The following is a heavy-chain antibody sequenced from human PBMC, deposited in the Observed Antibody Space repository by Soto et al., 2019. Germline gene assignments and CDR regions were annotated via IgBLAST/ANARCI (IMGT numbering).Heavy chain of an antibody. CDR3: ARDRNIVATIPGDY. CDR1: GFTCSSYG. J-gene: IGHJ4*02. D-gene: IGHD5-12*01. Sequence: FLRLSFAAAGFTCSSYGMHWVRQAPGKGLEWVAVIWYDGSNKYYADSVKGRFTISRDNSKNTLYLQMNSLRAEDTAVYYCARDRNIVATIPGDYWGQGTLVTVSS. V-gene: IGHV3-33*01. CDR2: IWYDGSNK.